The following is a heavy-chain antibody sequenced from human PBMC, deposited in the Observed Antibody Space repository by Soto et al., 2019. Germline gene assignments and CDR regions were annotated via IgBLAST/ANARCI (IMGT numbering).Heavy chain of an antibody. Sequence: LRLSCAASGFSFSDYEMNWVRQTPGKGLEWLSYISSSGGTIKYADSVKGRFTISRDNAKNSLYLQMHSLRADDTAVYYCARDAFEIYYKFGLDVWGQGTPVTVSS. CDR3: ARDAFEIYYKFGLDV. J-gene: IGHJ6*02. CDR2: ISSSGGTI. D-gene: IGHD3-10*01. V-gene: IGHV3-48*03. CDR1: GFSFSDYE.